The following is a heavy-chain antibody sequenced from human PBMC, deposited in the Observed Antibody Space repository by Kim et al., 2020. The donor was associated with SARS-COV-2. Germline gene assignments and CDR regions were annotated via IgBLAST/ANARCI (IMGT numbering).Heavy chain of an antibody. CDR3: ARDRTGYQGYSSSWDDAFDI. CDR2: ISAYNGNT. J-gene: IGHJ3*02. D-gene: IGHD6-13*01. CDR1: GYTFTSYG. V-gene: IGHV1-18*01. Sequence: ASVKVSCKASGYTFTSYGISWVRQAPGQGLEWMGWISAYNGNTNYAQKLQGRVTMTTDTSTSTAYMELRSLRSDDTAVYYCARDRTGYQGYSSSWDDAFDIWGQGTMVTVSS.